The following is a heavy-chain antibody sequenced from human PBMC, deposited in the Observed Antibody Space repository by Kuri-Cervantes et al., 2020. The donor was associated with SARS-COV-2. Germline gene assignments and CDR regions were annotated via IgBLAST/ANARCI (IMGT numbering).Heavy chain of an antibody. CDR3: AAKGCHNQKRTSCYNDY. V-gene: IGHV4-34*01. Sequence: SETLSLTCAVYGGSFSGYYWSWIRQPPGKGLEWIGEINHSGSTNYNPSLKSRVTISVDTSKNQFSLKLSSVTAADTAVYYCAAKGCHNQKRTSCYNDYWGQGTLVTAPQ. CDR2: INHSGST. J-gene: IGHJ4*02. D-gene: IGHD2-2*01. CDR1: GGSFSGYY.